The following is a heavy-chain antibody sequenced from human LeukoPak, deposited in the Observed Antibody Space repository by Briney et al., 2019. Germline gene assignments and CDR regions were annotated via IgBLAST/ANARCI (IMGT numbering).Heavy chain of an antibody. Sequence: GGSLRLSCAASGFTFSSYEMNWVRQAPGKGLEWVSYISSSGSTIYYADSVKGRFTISRDNAKNSLYLQMNSLRAEVTAVYYCARGGGYYYDSSGYYYDYWGQGTLVTVSS. V-gene: IGHV3-48*03. CDR3: ARGGGYYYDSSGYYYDY. D-gene: IGHD3-22*01. J-gene: IGHJ4*02. CDR1: GFTFSSYE. CDR2: ISSSGSTI.